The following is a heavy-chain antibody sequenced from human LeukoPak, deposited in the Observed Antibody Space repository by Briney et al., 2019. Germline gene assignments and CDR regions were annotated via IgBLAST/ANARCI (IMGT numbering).Heavy chain of an antibody. CDR3: ARASIGYNWNSLDY. Sequence: GASVKVSCKASGGTFSSYAISWVRQAPGHGLEWMGGIIPIFGTANYAQKFQGRVTITTDESTSTAHMELSSLRSEDTAVYYCARASIGYNWNSLDYWGQGTLVTVSS. CDR1: GGTFSSYA. J-gene: IGHJ4*02. V-gene: IGHV1-69*05. CDR2: IIPIFGTA. D-gene: IGHD1-7*01.